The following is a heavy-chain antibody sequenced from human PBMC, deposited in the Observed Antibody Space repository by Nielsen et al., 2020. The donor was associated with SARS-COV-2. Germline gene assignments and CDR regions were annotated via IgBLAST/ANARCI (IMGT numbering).Heavy chain of an antibody. CDR2: IDGTSSYI. CDR1: GFTFSIYS. J-gene: IGHJ4*02. CDR3: ANSRAYYDSSGYLFDY. D-gene: IGHD3-22*01. V-gene: IGHV3-21*01. Sequence: GESLKISCAASGFTFSIYSMTWVRQAPGKGLEWVAAIDGTSSYIYYADAVKGRLTISRDNAKNSLYLQMTSLRAEDTAVYFCANSRAYYDSSGYLFDYWGQGSLVTVSS.